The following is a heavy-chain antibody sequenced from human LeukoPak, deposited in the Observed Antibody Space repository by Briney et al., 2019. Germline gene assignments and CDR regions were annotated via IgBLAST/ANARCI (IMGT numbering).Heavy chain of an antibody. CDR3: ARDLLRVNDDAFDI. D-gene: IGHD4-17*01. CDR2: ISSSSSYI. J-gene: IGHJ3*02. V-gene: IGHV3-21*01. Sequence: PGGSLRLSCAASGFTFSSYSMNWVRQAPGKGLEWVSSISSSSSYIYYAGSVKGRFTISRDNAKNSLYLQMNSLRAEDTAVYYCARDLLRVNDDAFDIWGQGTMVTVSS. CDR1: GFTFSSYS.